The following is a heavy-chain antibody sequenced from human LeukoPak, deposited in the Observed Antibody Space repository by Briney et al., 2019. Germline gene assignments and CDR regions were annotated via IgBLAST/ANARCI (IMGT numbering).Heavy chain of an antibody. Sequence: PGGSLRLSCAASGFTFSDHYMDWVRQAPGKGLEWVGRTRNKANSYTTEYAASVKGRFTISRDDSKNSLYLQMNSLKTEDTAVYYCARVTGTTLDYWGQGTLVTVSS. V-gene: IGHV3-72*01. J-gene: IGHJ4*02. CDR2: TRNKANSYTT. CDR1: GFTFSDHY. D-gene: IGHD1-7*01. CDR3: ARVTGTTLDY.